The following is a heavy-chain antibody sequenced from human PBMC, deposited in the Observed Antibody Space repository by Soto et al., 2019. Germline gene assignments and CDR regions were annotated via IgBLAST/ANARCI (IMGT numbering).Heavy chain of an antibody. CDR1: GFAFSTYE. V-gene: IGHV3-48*03. CDR2: ISATGNTL. Sequence: EVQLVESGGGLVQPGGSLRLSCSASGFAFSTYEMNWVRQAPGKGLGWVSDISATGNTLYYVDSVKGRFTISRDNAKNSLYVQMTNLRVEDTAIYYCARDGVALSDGAMDVWGQGTTVTVSS. J-gene: IGHJ6*02. D-gene: IGHD2-15*01. CDR3: ARDGVALSDGAMDV.